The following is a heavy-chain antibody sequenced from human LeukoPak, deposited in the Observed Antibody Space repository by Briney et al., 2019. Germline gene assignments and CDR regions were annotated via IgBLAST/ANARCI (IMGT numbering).Heavy chain of an antibody. D-gene: IGHD3-10*01. J-gene: IGHJ6*02. CDR3: ATRRWFGESYGMDV. CDR1: GYTFNTYG. V-gene: IGHV1-18*01. Sequence: ASVKVSCKASGYTFNTYGINWVRQAAGQGLEWMGWVSAYNGNTNYAQKLQGRVTMTTDTSTTTAYLELRRLRSDDTAVYYCATRRWFGESYGMDVWGQGTTVTVSS. CDR2: VSAYNGNT.